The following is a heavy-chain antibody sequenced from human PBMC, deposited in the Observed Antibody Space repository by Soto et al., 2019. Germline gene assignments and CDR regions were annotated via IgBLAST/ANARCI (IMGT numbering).Heavy chain of an antibody. J-gene: IGHJ6*01. CDR1: GGSISSGGYY. V-gene: IGHV4-31*03. CDR2: IYYSGST. D-gene: IGHD6-19*01. CDR3: ARDYTDSSGPTLGMGV. Sequence: SETLSLTCTVSGGSISSGGYYWSWIRQHPGKGLEWIGYIYYSGSTYYNPSLKSRVTISVDTSKDQFSLKLSSVTAADKAVNYCARDYTDSSGPTLGMGVWGQGTTVTVSS.